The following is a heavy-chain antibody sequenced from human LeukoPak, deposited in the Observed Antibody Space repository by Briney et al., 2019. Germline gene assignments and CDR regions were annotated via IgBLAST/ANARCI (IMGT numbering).Heavy chain of an antibody. CDR3: ASQHIEHSSTAY. J-gene: IGHJ4*02. D-gene: IGHD6-6*01. CDR2: ISSSSSYI. CDR1: GFTFSSYS. Sequence: GGSLRLSCAASGFTFSSYSMNWVRQAPGKGLEWVSSISSSSSYIYYADSVKGRFTISRDNAKNSLYLQMNSLRAEDTAVYYCASQHIEHSSTAYWGQGTLVTVSS. V-gene: IGHV3-21*01.